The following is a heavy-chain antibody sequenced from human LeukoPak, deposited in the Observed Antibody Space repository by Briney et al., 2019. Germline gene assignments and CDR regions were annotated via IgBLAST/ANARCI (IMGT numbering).Heavy chain of an antibody. J-gene: IGHJ4*02. Sequence: PSETLSLTCTVSGGSISSYYWSWIRQPPGKGLEWIGYIYYSGSTNYNPSLKSRVTISVDTSKNQSSLKLSSVTAADTAVYYCARSFYGGNSDYWGQGTLVIVSS. CDR1: GGSISSYY. D-gene: IGHD4-23*01. CDR3: ARSFYGGNSDY. CDR2: IYYSGST. V-gene: IGHV4-59*01.